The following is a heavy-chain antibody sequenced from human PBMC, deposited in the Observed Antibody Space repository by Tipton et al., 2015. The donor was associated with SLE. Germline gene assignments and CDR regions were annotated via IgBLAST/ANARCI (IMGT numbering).Heavy chain of an antibody. CDR2: INHRGTT. CDR3: ARNPTSYCSGGSCYSPWFDP. J-gene: IGHJ5*02. V-gene: IGHV4-61*09. CDR1: GGSISSASYY. D-gene: IGHD2-15*01. Sequence: TLSLTCTVSGGSISSASYYWNWIRQPAGKGLEWIGEINHRGTTNYNPALKSRVTISVDTSKNQFSLKLSSVTAADTAVYYCARNPTSYCSGGSCYSPWFDPWGQGTLVTVSS.